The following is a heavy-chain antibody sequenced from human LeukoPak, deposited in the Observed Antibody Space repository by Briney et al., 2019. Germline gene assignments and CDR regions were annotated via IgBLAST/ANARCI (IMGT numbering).Heavy chain of an antibody. D-gene: IGHD2-21*01. CDR2: IYSAGST. CDR1: GFTVSSNY. CDR3: AREGPDCGGDCYYDY. Sequence: PGGSLRLSCAASGFTVSSNYMSWVRQAPGKGLEWISVIYSAGSTYYADSVQGRFTISRDNYKNTLYLQMNSLRAEDTAVYYCAREGPDCGGDCYYDYWGQGTLVTVSS. J-gene: IGHJ4*02. V-gene: IGHV3-53*01.